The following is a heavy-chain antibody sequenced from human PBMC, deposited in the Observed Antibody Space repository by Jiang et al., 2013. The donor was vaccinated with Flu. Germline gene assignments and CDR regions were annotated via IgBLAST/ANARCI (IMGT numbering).Heavy chain of an antibody. D-gene: IGHD3-10*01. CDR3: ARDDYYGSGSYPTNYYYYGYGR. Sequence: QSGSELKKPGASVKVSCKASGYTFTSYAMNWVRQALDKGLSGMGWINTNTGNPRMPRASQDGLSSPWTPLSARHYLQISSLKAEDTAVYYCARDDYYGSGSYPTNYYYYGYGRLGPRDHGHRLL. CDR2: INTNTGNP. CDR1: GYTFTSYA. V-gene: IGHV7-4-1*02. J-gene: IGHJ6*02.